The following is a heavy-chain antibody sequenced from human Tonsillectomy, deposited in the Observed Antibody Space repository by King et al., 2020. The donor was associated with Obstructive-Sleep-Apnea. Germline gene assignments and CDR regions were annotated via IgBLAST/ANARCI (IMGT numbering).Heavy chain of an antibody. D-gene: IGHD4-17*01. J-gene: IGHJ4*02. Sequence: QLVQSGGGVVQPGRSLRLSCAASGFTFSSYAMHWVRQAPGRGVEWGAGISYDGSNKYYADSVKGRFTISRDNSKNTLYLQMNSLRAEDTAVYYCARNYGDYGYWGQGTLVTVSS. V-gene: IGHV3-30-3*01. CDR3: ARNYGDYGY. CDR1: GFTFSSYA. CDR2: ISYDGSNK.